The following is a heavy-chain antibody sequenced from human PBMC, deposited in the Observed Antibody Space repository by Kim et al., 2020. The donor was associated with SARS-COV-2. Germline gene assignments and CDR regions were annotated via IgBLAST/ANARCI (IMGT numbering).Heavy chain of an antibody. CDR3: AKDLAIAAAGTILYYGMDV. CDR2: ISYDGSNK. V-gene: IGHV3-30*18. Sequence: GGSLRLSCAASGFTFSSYGMHWVRQAPGKGLEWVAVISYDGSNKYYADSVKGRFTISRDNSKNTLYLQMNSLRAEDTAVYYCAKDLAIAAAGTILYYGMDVWGQGTTVTVSS. CDR1: GFTFSSYG. D-gene: IGHD6-13*01. J-gene: IGHJ6*02.